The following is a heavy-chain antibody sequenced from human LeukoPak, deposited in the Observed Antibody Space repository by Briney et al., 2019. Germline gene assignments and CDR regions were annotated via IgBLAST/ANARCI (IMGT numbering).Heavy chain of an antibody. V-gene: IGHV3-30*14. CDR3: ARVGDSSGYSFDY. D-gene: IGHD3-22*01. J-gene: IGHJ4*02. CDR1: GFTFSSYA. CDR2: ISYDGSNK. Sequence: GGSLRLSCAASGFTFSSYAIHWVRQAPGKGLEWVAVISYDGSNKYYADSVKGRFTISRDNSKNTLYLQMNSLRAEDTAVYYCARVGDSSGYSFDYWGQGTLVTVSS.